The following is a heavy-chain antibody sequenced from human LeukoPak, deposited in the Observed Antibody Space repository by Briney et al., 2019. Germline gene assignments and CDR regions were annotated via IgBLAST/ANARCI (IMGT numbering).Heavy chain of an antibody. J-gene: IGHJ3*02. Sequence: GGSLRLSCAASGFTFSSYAMSWVRQAPGKGLEWASAISGSGGSTYYADSVKGRFTISRDNSKNTLYLQMNSLRAEDTAVYYCAKCPPDREWLPYTFDIWGQGTMVTVSS. CDR1: GFTFSSYA. V-gene: IGHV3-23*01. CDR2: ISGSGGST. D-gene: IGHD5-12*01. CDR3: AKCPPDREWLPYTFDI.